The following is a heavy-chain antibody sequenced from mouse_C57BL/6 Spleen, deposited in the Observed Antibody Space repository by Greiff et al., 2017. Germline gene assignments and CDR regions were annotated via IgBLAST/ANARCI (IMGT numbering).Heavy chain of an antibody. CDR1: GFNIKNTY. V-gene: IGHV14-3*01. J-gene: IGHJ1*03. Sequence: EVKLMESVAELVRPGASVKLSCTASGFNIKNTYMHWVKQRPEQGLEWIGRIDPANGNTKYAPKFQGKATITADTSSNTAYLQLRSLTSEDTAIYYGARADGSSLYWYFDVWGTGTTVTVSS. CDR3: ARADGSSLYWYFDV. D-gene: IGHD1-1*01. CDR2: IDPANGNT.